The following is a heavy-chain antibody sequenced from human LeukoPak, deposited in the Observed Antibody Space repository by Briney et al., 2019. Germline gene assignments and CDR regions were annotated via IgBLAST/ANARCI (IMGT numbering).Heavy chain of an antibody. CDR2: ISSSGSTI. D-gene: IGHD6-13*01. Sequence: PGGSLRLSCAASGFTFSSYWMSWVRQAPGKGLEWVSYISSSGSTIYYADSVKGRFTISRDNAKNSLYLQMNSLRAEDTAVYYCARKPSSSWYRFDYWGQGTLVTVSS. J-gene: IGHJ4*02. V-gene: IGHV3-48*04. CDR1: GFTFSSYW. CDR3: ARKPSSSWYRFDY.